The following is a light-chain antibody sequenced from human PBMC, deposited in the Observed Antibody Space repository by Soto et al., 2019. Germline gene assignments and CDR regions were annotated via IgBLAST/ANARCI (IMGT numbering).Light chain of an antibody. CDR2: GAS. CDR1: QSVNSRF. J-gene: IGKJ2*01. V-gene: IGKV3-20*01. CDR3: QQYGSSPPMYT. Sequence: EIVLTQSPGTLSLSPGERATLSCRASQSVNSRFLAWYQQKPGQAPRLLMYGASTTATGIPDRFSGSGSGAGFPLTISRLEPEDFAVYYCQQYGSSPPMYTFGQGTKLEIK.